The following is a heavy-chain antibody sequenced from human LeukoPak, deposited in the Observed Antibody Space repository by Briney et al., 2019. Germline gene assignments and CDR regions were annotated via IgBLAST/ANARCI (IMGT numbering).Heavy chain of an antibody. CDR1: GFTFSNFW. D-gene: IGHD2-21*01. J-gene: IGHJ5*02. V-gene: IGHV3-74*01. Sequence: QSGGSLRLSCVASGFTFSNFWMHWVRQAPGKGLVWVSRINTDGSSTNYADSVKGRFTISRDNAKNTLYLQMNSSTADDTAVYYCARDSAYCGGDCYLFDPWGQGTLVTVSA. CDR2: INTDGSST. CDR3: ARDSAYCGGDCYLFDP.